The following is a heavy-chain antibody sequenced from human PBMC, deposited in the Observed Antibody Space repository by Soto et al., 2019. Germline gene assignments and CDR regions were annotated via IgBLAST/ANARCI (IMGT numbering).Heavy chain of an antibody. CDR2: ISYDGSNK. J-gene: IGHJ4*02. CDR1: GFTFSNCG. CDR3: AKDRSSSWCIDY. D-gene: IGHD6-13*01. V-gene: IGHV3-30*18. Sequence: QVQLVESGGGVVQPGRSLRLSCAASGFTFSNCGMHWVRQAPGKGLEWVAFISYDGSNKPYADSVKGRVTISRDNSRNTVYLQMNSLEAEDTAVYYCAKDRSSSWCIDYWGQGTLVTVSS.